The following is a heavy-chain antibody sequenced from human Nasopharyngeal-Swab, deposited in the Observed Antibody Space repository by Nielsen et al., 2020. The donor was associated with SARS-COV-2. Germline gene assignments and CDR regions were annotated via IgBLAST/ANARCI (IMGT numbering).Heavy chain of an antibody. CDR1: TIYA. J-gene: IGHJ4*02. D-gene: IGHD3-22*01. Sequence: TIYAVHWVRQAPGQRLEWMGWINAGNGNTKYSQKFQGRVTITRDTSATTAYMELSSLRSEDTAVYYCAFVSYDSSGYYYSYWGQGTLVTVSS. CDR3: AFVSYDSSGYYYSY. V-gene: IGHV1-3*01. CDR2: INAGNGNT.